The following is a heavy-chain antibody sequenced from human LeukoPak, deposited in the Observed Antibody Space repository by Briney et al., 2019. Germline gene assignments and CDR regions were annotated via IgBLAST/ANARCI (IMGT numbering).Heavy chain of an antibody. CDR2: IYPGDSDT. CDR1: GYSFTSYW. V-gene: IGHV5-51*01. CDR3: ATLGYCSGGSCYKNAFDI. D-gene: IGHD2-15*01. Sequence: GESLKISCKGSGYSFTSYWIGWVRQMPGKGLEWMGIIYPGDSDTRYSPSFQGQVTISADKSISTAYLQWSSLKASDTAMYYCATLGYCSGGSCYKNAFDIWGQGTMVTVSS. J-gene: IGHJ3*02.